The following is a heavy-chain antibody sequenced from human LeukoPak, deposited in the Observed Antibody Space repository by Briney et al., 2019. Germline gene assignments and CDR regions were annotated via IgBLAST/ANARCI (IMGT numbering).Heavy chain of an antibody. V-gene: IGHV1-2*02. CDR3: ATSAGDYRAGHYYYMGV. D-gene: IGHD4-11*01. J-gene: IGHJ6*03. Sequence: EASVKVSCKASGYTFTGYYFHWVRQAPGQGLKWMKWINPNTAGTNYAQKFLGGVTLTWDTSISTAYMELNRLTSDDTAVYYCATSAGDYRAGHYYYMGVWGKGTSVTVSS. CDR1: GYTFTGYY. CDR2: INPNTAGT.